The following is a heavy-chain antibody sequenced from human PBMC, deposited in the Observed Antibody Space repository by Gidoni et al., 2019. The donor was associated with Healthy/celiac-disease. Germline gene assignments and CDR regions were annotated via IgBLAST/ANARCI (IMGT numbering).Heavy chain of an antibody. CDR1: VGSFSGYY. CDR3: AREGTYYDILG. D-gene: IGHD3-9*01. V-gene: IGHV4-34*01. J-gene: IGHJ4*02. CDR2: INHSGST. Sequence: QVHLQQWGAGLLKPSETLSLTCAVYVGSFSGYYWSWIRQPPGKGLEWIGEINHSGSTNYNPSLKSRVTISVDTSKNQFSLKLSSVTAADTAVYYCAREGTYYDILGWGQGTLVTVSS.